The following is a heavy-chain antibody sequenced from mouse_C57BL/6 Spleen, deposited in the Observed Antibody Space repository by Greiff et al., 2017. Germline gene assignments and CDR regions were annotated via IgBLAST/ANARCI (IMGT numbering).Heavy chain of an antibody. CDR3: ARLPAYYSNYEFAY. CDR2: INPNNGGT. Sequence: EVQLQQSGPELVKPGASVKIPCKASGYTFTDYNMDWVKQSHGKSLEWIGDINPNNGGTIYNQKFKGKATLTVDKSSSTAYMELRSLTSEDTAIYYCARLPAYYSNYEFAYWGQGTLVTVSA. V-gene: IGHV1-18*01. J-gene: IGHJ3*01. D-gene: IGHD2-5*01. CDR1: GYTFTDYN.